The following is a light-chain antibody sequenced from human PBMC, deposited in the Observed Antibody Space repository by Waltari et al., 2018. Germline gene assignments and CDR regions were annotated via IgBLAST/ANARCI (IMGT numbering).Light chain of an antibody. CDR2: KGN. V-gene: IGLV8-61*01. J-gene: IGLJ3*02. Sequence: QTVVTQEPSLSVSPGGTVTLTCALSSGSISSTSYATWYQQTPGQAPRTLVYKGNMRSSGVPVRFSGSILGNKAALTITGAQADDDSDYYCSLYMGSGIWVFGGGTKLTVL. CDR1: SGSISSTSY. CDR3: SLYMGSGIWV.